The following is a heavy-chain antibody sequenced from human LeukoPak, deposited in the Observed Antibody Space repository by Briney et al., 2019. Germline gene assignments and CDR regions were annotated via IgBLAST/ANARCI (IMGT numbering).Heavy chain of an antibody. J-gene: IGHJ4*02. CDR3: ARVPLDGYNWGFDY. V-gene: IGHV3-30*02. CDR1: GFTFSSYG. D-gene: IGHD5-24*01. Sequence: GGSLRLSCAASGFTFSSYGMHWVRQAPGKGLEWVAFIRYDGSNKYYADSVKGRFTISRDNSKNTLYLQMNSLRAEDTAVYYCARVPLDGYNWGFDYWGQGTLVTVSS. CDR2: IRYDGSNK.